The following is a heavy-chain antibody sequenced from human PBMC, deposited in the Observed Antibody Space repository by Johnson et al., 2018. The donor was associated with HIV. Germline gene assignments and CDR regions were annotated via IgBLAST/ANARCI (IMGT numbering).Heavy chain of an antibody. J-gene: IGHJ3*02. CDR3: AKPVMTAIAPLDVFDI. CDR2: ISNDGGSK. D-gene: IGHD2-21*02. CDR1: GFTFRNYG. V-gene: IGHV3-30*02. Sequence: QVQLVESGGGVVQPGGSLRLSCAASGFTFRNYGMHWVRQAPGKGLEWVTFISNDGGSKYYADSVRGRFTISRDISKNTLYLQINSLRSEDTAVYYCAKPVMTAIAPLDVFDIWGQGTMVTVSS.